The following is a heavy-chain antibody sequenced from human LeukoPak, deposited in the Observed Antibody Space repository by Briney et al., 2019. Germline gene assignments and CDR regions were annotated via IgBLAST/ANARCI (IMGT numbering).Heavy chain of an antibody. D-gene: IGHD2-15*01. Sequence: GRSLRLSCAASGFTFSTYWMSCVRQAPGKGLEWVSSISGSGAITYYADYVKGRFTISRDNSKSALSLQMNSLRAEDTAVYYCAKDIRYCGGGSCEYYYYMDVWGKGTTVTVSS. CDR3: AKDIRYCGGGSCEYYYYMDV. V-gene: IGHV3-23*01. CDR1: GFTFSTYW. J-gene: IGHJ6*03. CDR2: ISGSGAIT.